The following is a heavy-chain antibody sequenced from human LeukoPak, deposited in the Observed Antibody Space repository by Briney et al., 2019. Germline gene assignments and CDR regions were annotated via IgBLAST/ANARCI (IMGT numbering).Heavy chain of an antibody. CDR2: IKQDGSEK. Sequence: GGPLRLSCAASGFTFSSDRMSWVRQAPGKGLEWVANIKQDGSEKYYVDSVKGRFTISRDNAKNSLYLQMNSLRAEDTAVYYCARDPGDTAAFDIWGQGTMVTVSS. V-gene: IGHV3-7*01. CDR1: GFTFSSDR. D-gene: IGHD3-16*01. CDR3: ARDPGDTAAFDI. J-gene: IGHJ3*02.